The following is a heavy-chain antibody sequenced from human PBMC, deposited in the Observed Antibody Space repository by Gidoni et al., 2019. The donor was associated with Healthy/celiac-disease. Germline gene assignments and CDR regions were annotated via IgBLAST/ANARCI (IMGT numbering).Heavy chain of an antibody. D-gene: IGHD2-2*01. CDR3: ARGPYCSSTSCYPKFYYYYYGMDV. CDR1: GYTFNSYD. V-gene: IGHV1-8*01. CDR2: MNPNSGNT. Sequence: QLQLVQSGAEVKNPGASVTVSCSASGYTFNSYDVNWVRQSTGQGLEWLGWMNPNSGNTGYAQKFQGRVTMTRNTSISTAYMELSSLRSEDTAVYYCARGPYCSSTSCYPKFYYYYYGMDVWGQGTTVTVSS. J-gene: IGHJ6*02.